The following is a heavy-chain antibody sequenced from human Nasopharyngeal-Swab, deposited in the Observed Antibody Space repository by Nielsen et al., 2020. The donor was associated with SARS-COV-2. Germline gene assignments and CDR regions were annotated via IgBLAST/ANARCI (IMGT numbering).Heavy chain of an antibody. D-gene: IGHD6-19*01. CDR2: FFYSGTP. V-gene: IGHV4-59*01. Sequence: GSLRLSCTVSGGSIKSYYWSWFRQPPGKGLEWIGNFFYSGTPNYNPSLKSRVTISVDAPSNQFSLRLNSVTSADTAMYYCARDSSGWHYWGQGTLVTVSS. CDR3: ARDSSGWHY. CDR1: GGSIKSYY. J-gene: IGHJ4*02.